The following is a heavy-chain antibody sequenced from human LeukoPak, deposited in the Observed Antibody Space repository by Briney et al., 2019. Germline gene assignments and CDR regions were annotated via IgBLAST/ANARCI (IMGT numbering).Heavy chain of an antibody. Sequence: GGSLRLSCSASGFTFTNYAMHWVRQAPGKGLEYVSAISSNGGTICYADSVKGRFTISRDNSKNTLYLQMTSLRTEDTAVYYCANHGYCSSSSCSPARSWGQGTLVTVSS. CDR1: GFTFTNYA. D-gene: IGHD2-2*01. V-gene: IGHV3-64D*09. CDR3: ANHGYCSSSSCSPARS. J-gene: IGHJ5*02. CDR2: ISSNGGTI.